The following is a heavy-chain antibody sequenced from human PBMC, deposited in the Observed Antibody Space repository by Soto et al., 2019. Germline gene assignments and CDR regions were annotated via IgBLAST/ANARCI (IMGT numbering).Heavy chain of an antibody. CDR2: IGGVGDT. V-gene: IGHV3-23*01. CDR3: AKDGTAAGIHFYGMNV. Sequence: DGSLRLSWEVSGFSLTSYGMNWVRQPPDKGLEWVSTIGGVGDTFYAESVKGRFTISIDVSKNARFLEMNSLRDEDTALYFCAKDGTAAGIHFYGMNVWGQGTTVTVSS. D-gene: IGHD6-13*01. CDR1: GFSLTSYG. J-gene: IGHJ6*02.